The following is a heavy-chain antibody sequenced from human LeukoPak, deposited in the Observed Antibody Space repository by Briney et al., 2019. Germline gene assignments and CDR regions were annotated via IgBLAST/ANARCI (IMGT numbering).Heavy chain of an antibody. V-gene: IGHV4-39*01. J-gene: IGHJ5*02. CDR1: GGSISSSSYY. CDR2: IYYSGST. CDR3: ARGSSSSWYDWFDP. D-gene: IGHD6-13*01. Sequence: SETLSLTCTVSGGSISSSSYYWGWIRQPPGKGLEWIGSIYYSGSTYYNPSLKSRLTISGDTSKNQFSLKLSSVTAADTAVYYCARGSSSSWYDWFDPWGQGTLVTVSS.